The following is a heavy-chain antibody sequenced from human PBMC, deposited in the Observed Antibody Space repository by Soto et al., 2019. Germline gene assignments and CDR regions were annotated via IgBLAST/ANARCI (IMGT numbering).Heavy chain of an antibody. D-gene: IGHD2-21*01. Sequence: QVQLQESGPGLVKPSQTLSLTCTVSGGSITSGGYYWSWIRQHPGKGLEWIGHMFYSGTTHYNPSLKGRISIAVGSSQTLLTVELSSVNAADPAVYFCARGAYSRGSTFDYWGQGTLVTVSS. CDR1: GGSITSGGYY. CDR2: MFYSGTT. V-gene: IGHV4-31*03. J-gene: IGHJ4*02. CDR3: ARGAYSRGSTFDY.